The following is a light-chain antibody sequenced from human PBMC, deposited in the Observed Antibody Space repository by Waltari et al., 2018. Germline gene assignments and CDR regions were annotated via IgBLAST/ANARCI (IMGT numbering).Light chain of an antibody. J-gene: IGLJ3*02. CDR1: SSDVGNYNL. V-gene: IGLV2-23*01. CDR3: CSYAGSYTWV. CDR2: DDN. Sequence: QSALTQPASVSGSPGQSITISCTGTSSDVGNYNLVSWYQQYPGKAPKVRIYDDNRRPSAVSDRFSGSKSGNTASLTISGVQAEDEADYYCCSYAGSYTWVFGGGTKLTVL.